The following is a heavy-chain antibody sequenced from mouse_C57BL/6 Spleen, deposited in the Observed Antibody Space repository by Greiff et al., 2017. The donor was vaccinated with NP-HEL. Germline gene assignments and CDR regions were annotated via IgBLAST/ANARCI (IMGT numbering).Heavy chain of an antibody. CDR2: ISDGGSYT. J-gene: IGHJ2*01. D-gene: IGHD1-1*01. Sequence: EVKLVESGGGLVKPGGSLKLSCAASGFTFSSYAMSWVRQTPEKRLEWVATISDGGSYTYYPDNVKGRFTISRDNAKNNLYLQMSHLKSEDTAMYYCARDGIRYFDYWGQGTTLTVSS. CDR3: ARDGIRYFDY. V-gene: IGHV5-4*01. CDR1: GFTFSSYA.